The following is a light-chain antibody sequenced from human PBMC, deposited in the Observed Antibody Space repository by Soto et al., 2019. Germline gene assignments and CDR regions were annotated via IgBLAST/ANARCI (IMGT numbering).Light chain of an antibody. CDR1: QSIASY. V-gene: IGKV1-39*01. Sequence: DIPMTQSPSSLSASVGDRVTITCRADQSIASYLNWYQQKPGKAPNLLIFAASSLQSGVPSRFSGSGSGTDFTLTISSLQPEDFATYYCQQTYSTPWTFGQGTKVEIK. CDR2: AAS. CDR3: QQTYSTPWT. J-gene: IGKJ1*01.